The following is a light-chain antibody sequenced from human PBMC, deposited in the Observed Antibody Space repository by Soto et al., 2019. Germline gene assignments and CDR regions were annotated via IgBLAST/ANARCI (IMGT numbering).Light chain of an antibody. CDR2: YDS. J-gene: IGLJ1*01. CDR1: DIGSKS. CDR3: QVWDRSSDHYV. Sequence: SYVLTQPPSVSVAPGKTAMITCGGNDIGSKSVHWYQQKPGQAPVLVIYYDSDRPSGIPERFSGSSSGNTATLTISRVEAGDEADYYCQVWDRSSDHYVFGTGTKLTVL. V-gene: IGLV3-21*04.